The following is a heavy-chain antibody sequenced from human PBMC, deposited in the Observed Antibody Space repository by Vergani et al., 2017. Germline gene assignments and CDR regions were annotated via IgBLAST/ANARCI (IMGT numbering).Heavy chain of an antibody. V-gene: IGHV4-4*07. J-gene: IGHJ6*01. CDR1: GGSISSYY. CDR3: ARGTQNIVVVPAYDYYDGMDV. CDR2: IYTSGST. Sequence: QVQLQESGPGLVKPSETLSLTCTVSGGSISSYYWSWIRQPAGKGLEWIGRIYTSGSTNYNPSLKSRVTMSVDTSKNQFSLKLSSVTAADTAVYYCARGTQNIVVVPAYDYYDGMDVWGQGP. D-gene: IGHD2-2*01.